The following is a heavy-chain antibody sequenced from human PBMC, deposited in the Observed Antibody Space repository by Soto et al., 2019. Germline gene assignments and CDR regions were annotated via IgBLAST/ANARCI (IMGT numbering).Heavy chain of an antibody. V-gene: IGHV4-39*01. CDR1: GGSISSSSYY. D-gene: IGHD6-19*01. CDR3: ARQVAVAYWFDP. J-gene: IGHJ5*02. CDR2: IYYSGST. Sequence: LTCTVSGGSISSSSYYWGWIRQPPGKGLEWIGSIYYSGSTYYNPSLKSRVTISVDTSKNQFSLKLSSVTAADTAVYYCARQVAVAYWFDPWGQGTLVTVSS.